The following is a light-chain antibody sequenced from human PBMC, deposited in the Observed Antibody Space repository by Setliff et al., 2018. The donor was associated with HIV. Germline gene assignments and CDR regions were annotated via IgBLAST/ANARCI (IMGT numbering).Light chain of an antibody. CDR1: SSDVGGYNY. J-gene: IGLJ1*01. V-gene: IGLV2-11*01. CDR3: CSYAGSYTSLYV. CDR2: DVT. Sequence: QSVLTQPRSVSGSPGQSVTISCTGTSSDVGGYNYVSWYQHLPGKAPELMIYDVTKRPSGVPDRFSGSKSGNTASLTISGLQSEDEADYYCCSYAGSYTSLYVFGTGTKGTVL.